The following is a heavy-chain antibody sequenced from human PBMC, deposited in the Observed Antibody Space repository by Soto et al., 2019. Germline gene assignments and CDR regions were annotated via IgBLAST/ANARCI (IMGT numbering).Heavy chain of an antibody. Sequence: PGGSLRLSCAASGFTFRSYDMHWVRQAPGKGLEWVSSISSSSSYIYYADSVKGRFTISRDNAKNSLYLQMNSLRAEDTAVYYCARDLRDYYDSSGYYPYYYYGMDVWGQGTTVTVSS. D-gene: IGHD3-22*01. J-gene: IGHJ6*02. CDR2: ISSSSSYI. V-gene: IGHV3-21*01. CDR1: GFTFRSYD. CDR3: ARDLRDYYDSSGYYPYYYYGMDV.